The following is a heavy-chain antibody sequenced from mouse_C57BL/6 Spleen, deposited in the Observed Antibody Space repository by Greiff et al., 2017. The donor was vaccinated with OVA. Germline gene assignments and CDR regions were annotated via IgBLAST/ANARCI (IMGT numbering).Heavy chain of an antibody. V-gene: IGHV5-9-1*02. Sequence: EVQVVESGEGLVKPGGSLKLSCAASGFTFSSYAMSWVRQTPEKRLEWVAYISSGGDDIYYADTVKGRFTISRDNARNTLYLQMSSLKSEDTAMYYCTREGYYGSSSSWVAYWGQGTLVTVSA. J-gene: IGHJ3*01. CDR2: ISSGGDDI. D-gene: IGHD1-1*01. CDR3: TREGYYGSSSSWVAY. CDR1: GFTFSSYA.